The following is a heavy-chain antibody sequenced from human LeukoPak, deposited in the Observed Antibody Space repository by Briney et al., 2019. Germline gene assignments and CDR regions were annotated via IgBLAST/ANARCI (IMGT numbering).Heavy chain of an antibody. V-gene: IGHV3-11*01. CDR3: ARGWRGGPATN. CDR1: GFTFSDYY. Sequence: GGSLRLSCAASGFTFSDYYMSWIRQAPGKGLEWVSYISSSGSTIYYADSVKGRFTISRDNAKNSLYLQMNGLSGADTAVYYCARGWRGGPATNWGRGTLVPVSS. CDR2: ISSSGSTI. D-gene: IGHD3-3*01. J-gene: IGHJ4*02.